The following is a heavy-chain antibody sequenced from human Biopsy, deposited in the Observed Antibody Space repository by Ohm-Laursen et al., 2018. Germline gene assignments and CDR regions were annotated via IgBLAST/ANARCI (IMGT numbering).Heavy chain of an antibody. Sequence: GTLSLTCAVYGGSFSGYYWSWIRQPPGKGLEWIGEINHRGSTNYNPSLKSRVTISVDTSRNQFSLKLRSVAAADTAVYYCARAVDYYDPYYYYGLDVWGQGTTVTVSS. CDR2: INHRGST. D-gene: IGHD3-16*01. J-gene: IGHJ6*02. CDR1: GGSFSGYY. V-gene: IGHV4-34*01. CDR3: ARAVDYYDPYYYYGLDV.